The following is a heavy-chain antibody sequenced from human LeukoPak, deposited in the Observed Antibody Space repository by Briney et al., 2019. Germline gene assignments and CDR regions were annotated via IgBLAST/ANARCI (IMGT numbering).Heavy chain of an antibody. J-gene: IGHJ5*02. CDR2: ISSGGFFI. V-gene: IGHV3-21*06. CDR1: GFTFSSYA. CDR3: VRDGGVDRLGVAVTDGFDP. Sequence: PWGSLRLSCAASGFTFSSYAMNWVRQAPGKRLEWVSSISSGGFFIYYADSVKGRFTISRDNAKNSLYLQMNSLIGEDTAVYYCVRDGGVDRLGVAVTDGFDPWGQGTLVSVAS. D-gene: IGHD6-19*01.